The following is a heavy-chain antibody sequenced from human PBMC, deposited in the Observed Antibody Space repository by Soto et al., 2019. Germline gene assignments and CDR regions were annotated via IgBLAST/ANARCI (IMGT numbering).Heavy chain of an antibody. J-gene: IGHJ3*02. CDR1: GGTFSSYA. Sequence: SVKVSCKASGGTFSSYAISWVRQAPGQGLEWMGGIIPIFGTANYAQKFQGRVTITADESTSTAYMELSSLRSEDRAVYYCERWGDIVVVTATNGAFDIWGQATMVTVSS. V-gene: IGHV1-69*13. CDR3: ERWGDIVVVTATNGAFDI. CDR2: IIPIFGTA. D-gene: IGHD2-21*02.